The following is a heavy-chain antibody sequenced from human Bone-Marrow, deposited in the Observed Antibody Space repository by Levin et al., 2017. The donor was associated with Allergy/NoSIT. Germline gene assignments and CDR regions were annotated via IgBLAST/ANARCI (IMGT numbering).Heavy chain of an antibody. CDR2: INQDGSVK. D-gene: IGHD5-12*01. J-gene: IGHJ4*02. V-gene: IGHV3-7*04. CDR1: GFTFSSSW. Sequence: GESLKISCVASGFTFSSSWMSWVRQAPGKGLEWVANINQDGSVKKYVDSVQGRFTFSRDNAKNSVYLQMNSLSAEDTAVYYCARDGGYDTFDFWGQGTLVTVSS. CDR3: ARDGGYDTFDF.